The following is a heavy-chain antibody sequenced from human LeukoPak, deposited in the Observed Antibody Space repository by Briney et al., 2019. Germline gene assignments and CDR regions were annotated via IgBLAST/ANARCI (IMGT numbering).Heavy chain of an antibody. Sequence: ASVKVSCKASGYTFTSYVISWVRQPPGQRLEWMGWINAYNGNKKYAQKLQGRVTMTTDTSTSTAYMRLRSLRSDETSVYYCAIGRLGRGRYFFDYGGQGTLVTVSS. V-gene: IGHV1-18*01. CDR1: GYTFTSYV. D-gene: IGHD6-19*01. CDR2: INAYNGNK. J-gene: IGHJ4*02. CDR3: AIGRLGRGRYFFDY.